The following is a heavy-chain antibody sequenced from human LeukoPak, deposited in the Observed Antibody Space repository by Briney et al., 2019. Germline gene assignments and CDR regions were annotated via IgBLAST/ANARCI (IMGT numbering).Heavy chain of an antibody. J-gene: IGHJ6*03. CDR3: AREGFTGTWLYYYYYMDV. D-gene: IGHD1-14*01. V-gene: IGHV4-34*01. CDR1: GGSFSGYY. CDR2: TNQSGST. Sequence: SETLSLTCAVYGGSFSGYYWSWIRQPPGKGLEWIGETNQSGSTNYNPSLKSRVTISVDTSKNQFSLKLSSVTAADTAVYYCAREGFTGTWLYYYYYMDVWGKGTTVAVSS.